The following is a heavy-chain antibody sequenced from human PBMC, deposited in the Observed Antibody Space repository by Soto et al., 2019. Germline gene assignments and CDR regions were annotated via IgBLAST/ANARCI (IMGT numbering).Heavy chain of an antibody. CDR3: ARVDSSSTEATGFDY. D-gene: IGHD3-9*01. Sequence: QVQLVESGGGVVQPGRSLRLSCAASGFTFSSFGMHWVRQAPGKGLEWVALIWYDGSNKYYADSVKGRFTISRDNSKNTLYLQMDSLRAEDTAMYYCARVDSSSTEATGFDYWVQGALVTVSS. CDR1: GFTFSSFG. J-gene: IGHJ4*02. V-gene: IGHV3-33*01. CDR2: IWYDGSNK.